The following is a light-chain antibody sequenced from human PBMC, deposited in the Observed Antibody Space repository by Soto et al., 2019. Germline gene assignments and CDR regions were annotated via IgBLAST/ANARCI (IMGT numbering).Light chain of an antibody. Sequence: EIVLTQSPGTLSLSPGEIATLSCRASQSVSSIYLGWYQQKPGQAPRLLIYGASSRATGIPDRFSGSGSGTDFTLTISRLEPEDFALYYCQQYGTSPITFGQGTRLEIK. J-gene: IGKJ5*01. CDR3: QQYGTSPIT. V-gene: IGKV3-20*01. CDR1: QSVSSIY. CDR2: GAS.